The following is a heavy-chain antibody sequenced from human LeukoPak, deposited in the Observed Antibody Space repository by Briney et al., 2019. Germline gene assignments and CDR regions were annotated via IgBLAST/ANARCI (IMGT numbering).Heavy chain of an antibody. CDR1: GFIFSDHW. J-gene: IGHJ6*02. Sequence: QPGGSLRLSCAASGFIFSDHWMTWVRQAPGKGLEWVANIKQDGSEKYYADSVKGRFTISRDNSKNTLYLQMNSLRAEDTAVYYCAKDLRRGYCSGGSCYYGMDVWGQGTTVTVSS. V-gene: IGHV3-7*01. D-gene: IGHD2-15*01. CDR3: AKDLRRGYCSGGSCYYGMDV. CDR2: IKQDGSEK.